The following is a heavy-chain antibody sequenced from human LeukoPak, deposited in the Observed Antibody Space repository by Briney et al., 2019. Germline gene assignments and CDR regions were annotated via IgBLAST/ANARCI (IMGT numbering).Heavy chain of an antibody. J-gene: IGHJ4*02. D-gene: IGHD2-8*01. CDR1: GGSISSSSYY. Sequence: SETLSLTCTVSGGSISSSSYYWGWIRQPPGKGLEWIGSIYYSGSTYYNPSLKSRVTISVDTSKNQFSLKLSSVTAADTAVYYCARVFGEYCTNGVCYPDYWGQGTLVTVSS. V-gene: IGHV4-39*07. CDR3: ARVFGEYCTNGVCYPDY. CDR2: IYYSGST.